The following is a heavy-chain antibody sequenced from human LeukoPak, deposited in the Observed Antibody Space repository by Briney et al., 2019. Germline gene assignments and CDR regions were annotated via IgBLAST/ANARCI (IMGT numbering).Heavy chain of an antibody. Sequence: GGSLRLACAASGFTFTSHWMSWVRQAPGKGLEWVAQIKQDGSEKYYVDSLKDRFTISRDNGKNSLNLEMNSLRAEDTAVSYCARVVDDTSVYRPFDYWGQGTLVTVSS. D-gene: IGHD3-22*01. J-gene: IGHJ4*02. CDR1: GFTFTSHW. CDR3: ARVVDDTSVYRPFDY. V-gene: IGHV3-7*01. CDR2: IKQDGSEK.